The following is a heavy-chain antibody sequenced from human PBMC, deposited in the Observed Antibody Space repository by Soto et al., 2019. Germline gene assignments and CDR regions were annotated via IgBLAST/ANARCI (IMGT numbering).Heavy chain of an antibody. D-gene: IGHD3-9*01. Sequence: QVQLVQSGAGVKKPGSSVKVSCKAPGGTFSSYAISWVRQAPGQGLEWIGGIIPIFGTANYAQKNQGRVTINADKSTSTAYMELSSLRSKDTAVYNCARVVVRGILPGRFGYWGQGTLVTVSS. CDR3: ARVVVRGILPGRFGY. V-gene: IGHV1-69*06. CDR1: GGTFSSYA. CDR2: IIPIFGTA. J-gene: IGHJ4*02.